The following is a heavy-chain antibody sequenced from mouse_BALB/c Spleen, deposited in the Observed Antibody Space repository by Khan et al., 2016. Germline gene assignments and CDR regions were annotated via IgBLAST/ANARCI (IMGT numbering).Heavy chain of an antibody. CDR3: ARGDY. Sequence: EVELVESGGGLVQPGGSRKLSCAASGFTFSRFGMHWVRQAPEKGLEWVAYISSGSSTIYYADTLKGRFTISRENPKNALFLQMTRLRSEDTAMYYCARGDYWGQGTTLTVSS. J-gene: IGHJ2*01. CDR2: ISSGSSTI. CDR1: GFTFSRFG. V-gene: IGHV5-17*02.